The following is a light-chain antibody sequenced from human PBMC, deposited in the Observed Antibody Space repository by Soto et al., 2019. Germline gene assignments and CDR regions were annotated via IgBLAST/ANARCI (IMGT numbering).Light chain of an antibody. Sequence: EIVLTQSPGTLSLSPGERATLSSRTSQSVSSNYLAWYQQKPGQAPRLLIYGTSGRATGIPDRFSGSGSGTDFTLTISRLEPEDFAVYYCQHYDSSRTFGQGTKVDIK. J-gene: IGKJ1*01. V-gene: IGKV3-20*01. CDR2: GTS. CDR3: QHYDSSRT. CDR1: QSVSSNY.